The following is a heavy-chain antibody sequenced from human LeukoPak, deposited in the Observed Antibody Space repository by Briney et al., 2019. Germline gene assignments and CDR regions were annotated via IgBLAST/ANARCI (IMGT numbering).Heavy chain of an antibody. CDR2: ISSSSSYI. V-gene: IGHV3-21*01. CDR3: AREGLGYDSNAFDI. CDR1: GFTFSSYS. D-gene: IGHD1-1*01. Sequence: GGSLRLPCAASGFTFSSYSMNWVRQAPGKGLEWVSSISSSSSYIYYADSVKGRFTISRDNAKNSLYLQMNSLRAEDTAVYYCAREGLGYDSNAFDIWGQGTMVTVSS. J-gene: IGHJ3*02.